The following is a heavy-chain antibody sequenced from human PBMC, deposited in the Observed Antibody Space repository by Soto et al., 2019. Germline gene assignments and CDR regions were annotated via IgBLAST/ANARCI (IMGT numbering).Heavy chain of an antibody. CDR3: ARGRSYDYVWGSYRYTSPGDYYGMAV. Sequence: QVQLQESGPGLVKPSQTLSLTCTVSGGSISSGGYYWSWIRQHPGKGLEWIGYIYYSGSTYYNPSLKSRVTISVDTSTNQFSLKLSSVTAADTAVYYCARGRSYDYVWGSYRYTSPGDYYGMAVWGQGTTVTVSS. CDR2: IYYSGST. D-gene: IGHD3-16*02. V-gene: IGHV4-31*03. CDR1: GGSISSGGYY. J-gene: IGHJ6*02.